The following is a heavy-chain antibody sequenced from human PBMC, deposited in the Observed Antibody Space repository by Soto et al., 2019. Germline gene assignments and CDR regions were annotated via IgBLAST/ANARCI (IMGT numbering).Heavy chain of an antibody. Sequence: GGSLRLSCAASGFTFSSYAMSWVRQAPGKGLEWVSAISGSGGSTYYADSVKGRFTISRDNSKNTLYLQMNSLRAEDTAVYYWAKDALGYCSGGSCPYEAFDIWGQGTMVTVSS. CDR3: AKDALGYCSGGSCPYEAFDI. J-gene: IGHJ3*02. D-gene: IGHD2-15*01. CDR1: GFTFSSYA. CDR2: ISGSGGST. V-gene: IGHV3-23*01.